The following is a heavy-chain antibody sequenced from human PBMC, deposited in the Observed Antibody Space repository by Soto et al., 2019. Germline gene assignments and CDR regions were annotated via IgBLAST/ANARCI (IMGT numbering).Heavy chain of an antibody. D-gene: IGHD3-10*01. CDR3: ASKGYDSGVFDY. Sequence: SETLSLTCAVSGGSISSGGYSWSWVRQPPGKELEWIGEIYHSGSTNYNPSLKSRVTISVDKSKNQFSLKLSSVTAADTAVYYCASKGYDSGVFDYWGQGTLVTVSS. CDR1: GGSISSGGYS. V-gene: IGHV4-4*02. CDR2: IYHSGST. J-gene: IGHJ4*02.